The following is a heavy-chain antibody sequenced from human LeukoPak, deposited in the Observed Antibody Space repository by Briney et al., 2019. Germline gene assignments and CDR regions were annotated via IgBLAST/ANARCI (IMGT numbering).Heavy chain of an antibody. D-gene: IGHD3-10*01. CDR3: ARDSYGSGSYYPYYFDY. CDR2: INPSGGST. J-gene: IGHJ4*02. V-gene: IGHV1-46*01. CDR1: GYTFTSYY. Sequence: ASVKVSCKASGYTFTSYYMHWVRQAPGQGLEWMGIINPSGGSTSYAQKFQGRVTMTRDTSTSTVYVELSSLRSEDTAVYYCARDSYGSGSYYPYYFDYWGQGTLVTVSS.